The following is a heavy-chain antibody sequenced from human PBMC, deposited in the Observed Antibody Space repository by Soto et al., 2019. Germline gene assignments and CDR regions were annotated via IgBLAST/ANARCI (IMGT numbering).Heavy chain of an antibody. Sequence: ASVKVSCKASGYTLTSYDINWVRQATGQGLEWMGWMNPNSGNTGYAQKFQGRVTMTRNTSISTAYMELSSLRSEDTAVYYCARTNDIVVVPALNWFDPWGQGTLVTVSS. V-gene: IGHV1-8*01. CDR2: MNPNSGNT. J-gene: IGHJ5*02. CDR1: GYTLTSYD. CDR3: ARTNDIVVVPALNWFDP. D-gene: IGHD2-2*01.